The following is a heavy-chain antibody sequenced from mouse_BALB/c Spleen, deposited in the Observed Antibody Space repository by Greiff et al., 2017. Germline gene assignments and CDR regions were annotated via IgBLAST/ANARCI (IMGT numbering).Heavy chain of an antibody. V-gene: IGHV1-18*01. CDR1: GYSFTGYT. J-gene: IGHJ4*01. Sequence: EVQLQQSGPELVKPGASMKISCKASGYSFTGYTMNWVKQSHGKNLEWIGLINPYNGGTSYNQKFKGKATLTVDKSSSTAYMELLSLTSEDSAVYYCASGGDDYDGDYYAMDYWGQGTSVTVSS. CDR2: INPYNGGT. D-gene: IGHD2-4*01. CDR3: ASGGDDYDGDYYAMDY.